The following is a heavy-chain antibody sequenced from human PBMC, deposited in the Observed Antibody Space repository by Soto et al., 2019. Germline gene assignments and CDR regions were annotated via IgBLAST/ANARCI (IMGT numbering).Heavy chain of an antibody. Sequence: QVQLQESGPGLVKPSETLSLTCTVSGGSISSYYWSWIRQPTGKGLEWIGYIYYIGSTNYNPSLKSRVTISVYTSKNQFSLKLSSVTAADTAVYYCARRSINSHFDYWGQGTLVTVSS. D-gene: IGHD6-6*01. CDR3: ARRSINSHFDY. CDR1: GGSISSYY. J-gene: IGHJ4*02. CDR2: IYYIGST. V-gene: IGHV4-59*08.